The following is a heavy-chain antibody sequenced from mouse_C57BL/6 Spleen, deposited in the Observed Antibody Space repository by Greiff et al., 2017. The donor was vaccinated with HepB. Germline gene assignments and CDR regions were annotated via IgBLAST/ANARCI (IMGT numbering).Heavy chain of an antibody. Sequence: EVMLVESGGGLVKPGGSLKLSCAASGFTFSDYGMHWVRQAPEKGLEWVAYISSGSSTIYYADTVKGRFTIYRDNAKNTLCLQMTSLRSEDTAMFYCARRGDGSSYPYAMDYWGQGASVTVAS. D-gene: IGHD1-1*01. CDR2: ISSGSSTI. V-gene: IGHV5-17*01. CDR3: ARRGDGSSYPYAMDY. J-gene: IGHJ4*01. CDR1: GFTFSDYG.